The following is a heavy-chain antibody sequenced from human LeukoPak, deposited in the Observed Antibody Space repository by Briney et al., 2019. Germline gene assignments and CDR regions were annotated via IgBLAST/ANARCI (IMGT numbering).Heavy chain of an antibody. Sequence: PGGSLRLSCAASGFTFSNYAMSWVRQAPGKGLEWISHITWSGSTIFYADSVKGRFTISRDSAKNSLYLQMSSLRDEDTAVYYCARDAGNSGYGMDVWGQGTTVTVSS. CDR1: GFTFSNYA. CDR2: ITWSGSTI. CDR3: ARDAGNSGYGMDV. J-gene: IGHJ6*02. V-gene: IGHV3-48*02. D-gene: IGHD5-12*01.